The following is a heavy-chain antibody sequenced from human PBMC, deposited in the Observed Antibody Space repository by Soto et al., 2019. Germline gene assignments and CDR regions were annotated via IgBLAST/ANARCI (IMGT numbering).Heavy chain of an antibody. J-gene: IGHJ4*02. D-gene: IGHD3-3*01. Sequence: SVKVSCKASGGTFSSYAISWVRQAPGQGLEWMGGIIPIFGTANYAQKFQGRVTITADESTSTAYMELSSLRSEDTAVYYCARDTPPGSSDFWSGYSNWGQGTLVTVSS. CDR2: IIPIFGTA. CDR1: GGTFSSYA. V-gene: IGHV1-69*13. CDR3: ARDTPPGSSDFWSGYSN.